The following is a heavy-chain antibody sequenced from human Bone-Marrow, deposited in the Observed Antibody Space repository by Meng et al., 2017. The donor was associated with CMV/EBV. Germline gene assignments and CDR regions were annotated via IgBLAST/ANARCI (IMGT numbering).Heavy chain of an antibody. CDR2: IRSKANGYAT. V-gene: IGHV3-73*01. Sequence: FGGSAVHWVRQASGKGLEWVGRIRSKANGYATAYAESVKGRFTISRDDSKNTAYLQMNGLKTDDTALYYCTRRVGYCSGISCPGFDPWGQGTLVTVSS. CDR1: FGGSA. D-gene: IGHD2-2*01. CDR3: TRRVGYCSGISCPGFDP. J-gene: IGHJ5*02.